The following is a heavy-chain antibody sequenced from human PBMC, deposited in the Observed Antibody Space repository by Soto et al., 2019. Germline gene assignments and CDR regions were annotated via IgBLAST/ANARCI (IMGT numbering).Heavy chain of an antibody. Sequence: EVQLVESGGGLVQPGGSLRLSWAASGFTVSSNYMSWVRQAPGRGLEWVSVISSGGNTYYEGSVKGRFTISRDNSKNTLYLQMSSLRAEDTAVYYCARPHTSSWTYFDSWGQGTLVTVSS. V-gene: IGHV3-66*01. CDR2: ISSGGNT. D-gene: IGHD6-13*01. CDR1: GFTVSSNY. CDR3: ARPHTSSWTYFDS. J-gene: IGHJ4*02.